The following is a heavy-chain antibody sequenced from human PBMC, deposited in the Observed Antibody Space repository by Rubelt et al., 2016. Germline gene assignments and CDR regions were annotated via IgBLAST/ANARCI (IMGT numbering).Heavy chain of an antibody. Sequence: QVQLQQWGAGLLKPSETLSLTCAVYGGSFSGYYWSWIRQPPGKGLEWIGEINHSGSTNYNPSLKSRVTISVDTSKNQFSLKLSSVTAADTAVYYCARVLIGKVRRYRKYYFDYWGQGTLVTVSS. J-gene: IGHJ4*02. CDR3: ARVLIGKVRRYRKYYFDY. V-gene: IGHV4-34*01. CDR1: GGSFSGYY. D-gene: IGHD3-10*01. CDR2: INHSGST.